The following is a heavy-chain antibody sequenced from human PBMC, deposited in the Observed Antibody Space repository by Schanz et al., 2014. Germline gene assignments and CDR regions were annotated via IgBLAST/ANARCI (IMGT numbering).Heavy chain of an antibody. V-gene: IGHV3-30-3*01. Sequence: VQLVESGGGVVQPGRSLRLSCAASGFTFSSYAMHWVRQAPGKGLEWVAVISYDGRNKYYAGSVKGRFSISRDYSKNTLYLQMSSLRAEDTAIYYCAKLSSSGRHAGYFDYWGQGALVTVSS. CDR3: AKLSSSGRHAGYFDY. D-gene: IGHD6-19*01. CDR2: ISYDGRNK. J-gene: IGHJ4*02. CDR1: GFTFSSYA.